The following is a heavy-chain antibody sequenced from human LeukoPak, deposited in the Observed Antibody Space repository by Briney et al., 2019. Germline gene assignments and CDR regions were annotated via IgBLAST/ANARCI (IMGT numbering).Heavy chain of an antibody. CDR1: GFTFSDFY. CDR2: IKQDGSEK. Sequence: GGSLRLSCAASGFTFSDFYMTWIRQAPGKGLEWVANIKQDGSEKYYVDSVKGRFTISRDNAKNSLYLQMNSLRAEDTAVYYCARVSKTYRYGYLNDYWGQGTLVTVS. V-gene: IGHV3-7*01. D-gene: IGHD5-18*01. J-gene: IGHJ4*02. CDR3: ARVSKTYRYGYLNDY.